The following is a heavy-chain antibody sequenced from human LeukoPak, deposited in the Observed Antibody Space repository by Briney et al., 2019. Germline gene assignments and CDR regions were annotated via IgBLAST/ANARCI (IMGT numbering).Heavy chain of an antibody. V-gene: IGHV3-66*01. CDR1: GFTVSNSY. D-gene: IGHD3-3*01. CDR3: ARDPSGTTIDNYYTLPKGMDV. J-gene: IGHJ6*02. CDR2: TYSGGTT. Sequence: GGSLRLSCAASGFTVSNSYINWVRQAPGKGLEWISVTYSGGTTYYSESVKDRFVVSRDNSKNTLYLQMSSLTGEDTAIYFCARDPSGTTIDNYYTLPKGMDVWGQGTTVTVSS.